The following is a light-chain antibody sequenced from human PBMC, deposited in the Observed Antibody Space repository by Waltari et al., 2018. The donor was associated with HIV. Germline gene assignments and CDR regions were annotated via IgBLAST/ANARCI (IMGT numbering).Light chain of an antibody. CDR2: GVN. Sequence: QSALTQPRSVSGSPRQSVTISCPGTSRYGNNYNHVAWSQHHPGEAPKLVIFGVNKRPPGVPVRFYGSNSGNTASLTISGVQAEDEGHYYCCSYAGSNIYWVFGGGTKLTVL. CDR1: SRYGNNYNH. V-gene: IGLV2-11*01. J-gene: IGLJ3*02. CDR3: CSYAGSNIYWV.